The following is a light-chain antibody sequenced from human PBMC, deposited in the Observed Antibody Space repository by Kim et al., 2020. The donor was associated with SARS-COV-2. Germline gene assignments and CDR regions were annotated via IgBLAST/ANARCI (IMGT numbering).Light chain of an antibody. CDR1: SSDVGGYKY. CDR2: DVS. J-gene: IGLJ3*02. CDR3: SSYTSSTLVV. Sequence: QSITLSCTGTSSDVGGYKYVSWYQQPAGKAPKLIIYDVSDRPSGVSHRFSGSKAGNTASLTISGLEAEDEADYYCSSYTSSTLVVFGAGTQLTVL. V-gene: IGLV2-14*04.